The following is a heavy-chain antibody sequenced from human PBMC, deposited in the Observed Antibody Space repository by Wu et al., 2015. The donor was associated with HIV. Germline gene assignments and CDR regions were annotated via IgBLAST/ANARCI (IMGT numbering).Heavy chain of an antibody. Sequence: QVQLVQSGAEVRKPGASVKVSCKASGYTFTDFYVQWVRQAPGQGLQWMGWINPNSGETKFSEKFQGRVIMARDTSISTAYMEVRSLRYDDTAVYYCVTYGGHYWGQGALVTVST. J-gene: IGHJ4*02. CDR1: GYTFTDFY. D-gene: IGHD4/OR15-4a*01. CDR3: VTYGGHY. CDR2: INPNSGET. V-gene: IGHV1-2*02.